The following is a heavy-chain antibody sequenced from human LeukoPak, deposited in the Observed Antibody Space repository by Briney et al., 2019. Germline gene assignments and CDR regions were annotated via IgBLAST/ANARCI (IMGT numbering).Heavy chain of an antibody. D-gene: IGHD2-15*01. CDR2: TYYRSKWSK. V-gene: IGHV6-1*01. Sequence: SQTLSLTFAISGDSVSSKSAAWNWIRQSPSRGLEWLGRTYYRSKWSKDYAVSVKSRITINPDTSKNQFSLQLNSVTPDDTGVYYCARLVGGSLDYWGQGTLVTVSS. CDR3: ARLVGGSLDY. CDR1: GDSVSSKSAA. J-gene: IGHJ4*02.